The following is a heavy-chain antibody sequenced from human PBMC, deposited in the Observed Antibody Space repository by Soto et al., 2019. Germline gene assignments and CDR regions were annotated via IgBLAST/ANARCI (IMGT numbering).Heavy chain of an antibody. Sequence: QVQLVESGGGVVQPGRSLRLSCEASGFTFSNYGIHWVRQAPGKGLEWVAVIWYDGSKKFYADSVRGRFTISRDNSKNTLDLQMNSLRAEDTAVYYCAKNMETVFLQYGMDVWGQGTTVTVSS. D-gene: IGHD4-4*01. J-gene: IGHJ6*02. CDR1: GFTFSNYG. CDR3: AKNMETVFLQYGMDV. V-gene: IGHV3-33*03. CDR2: IWYDGSKK.